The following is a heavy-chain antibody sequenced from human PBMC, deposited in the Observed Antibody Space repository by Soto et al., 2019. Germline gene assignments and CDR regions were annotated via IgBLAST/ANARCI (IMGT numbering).Heavy chain of an antibody. V-gene: IGHV4-34*01. CDR1: GGYFSGYY. D-gene: IGHD3-10*01. Sequence: SETLSLTCAGYGGYFSGYYWSWIRQPPGKGLEWIGEINHSGSTNYNPSLKSRVTISVDTSKNQFSLKLSSVTAADTAVYYCARGRRRVMVRGVMSTPSDSLFDYWGQGTLVTVSS. CDR2: INHSGST. J-gene: IGHJ4*02. CDR3: ARGRRRVMVRGVMSTPSDSLFDY.